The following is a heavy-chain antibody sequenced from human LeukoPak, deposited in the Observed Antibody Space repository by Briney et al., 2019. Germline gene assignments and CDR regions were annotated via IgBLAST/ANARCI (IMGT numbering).Heavy chain of an antibody. J-gene: IGHJ4*02. CDR2: MYYSGST. V-gene: IGHV4-59*01. CDR1: GVSIRDYF. CDR3: ARTDSGSAIDY. Sequence: SETLSLTCTVSGVSIRDYFWTWIRQPPGKGLEWIGYMYYSGSTNYNPSLKNRVTISVDTSKNQFSLKLNSVTAADTAVYYCARTDSGSAIDYWGQGTLVTVSS. D-gene: IGHD1-26*01.